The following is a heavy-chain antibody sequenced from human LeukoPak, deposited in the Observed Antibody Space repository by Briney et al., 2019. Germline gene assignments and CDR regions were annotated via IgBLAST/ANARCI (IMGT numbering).Heavy chain of an antibody. J-gene: IGHJ4*02. CDR2: INDSGDST. V-gene: IGHV3-23*01. CDR1: GFTFSNYA. CDR3: AKNNKWDLNYFDY. D-gene: IGHD1-26*01. Sequence: GRSLRLSCAASGFTFSNYAMGGVGGVPGKGRECGSAINDSGDSTDYADSLKGRFTISRDNSKNALYLQMHSLRADDSALYYCAKNNKWDLNYFDYWGQGALVTVSS.